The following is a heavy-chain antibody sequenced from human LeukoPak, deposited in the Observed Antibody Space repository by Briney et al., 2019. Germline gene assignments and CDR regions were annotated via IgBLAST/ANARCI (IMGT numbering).Heavy chain of an antibody. CDR3: AKFRGGIFDY. J-gene: IGHJ4*02. D-gene: IGHD3-16*01. Sequence: GGSLRLSCAASGFTFSSYAVSWVRQAPGKVLEWVSRIVGSGSITYYEDSVKGRFTISRDNSKNTLYLQMNSLRAEDTAVYCCAKFRGGIFDYWGQGTLVTVSS. CDR1: GFTFSSYA. V-gene: IGHV3-23*01. CDR2: IVGSGSIT.